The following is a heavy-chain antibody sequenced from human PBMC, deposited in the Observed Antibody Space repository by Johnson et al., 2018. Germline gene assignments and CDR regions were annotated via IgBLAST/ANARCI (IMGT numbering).Heavy chain of an antibody. CDR3: AKEKDRIIDS. CDR1: GFAFNEYT. CDR2: VTWDGGST. D-gene: IGHD2/OR15-2a*01. V-gene: IGHV3-43*01. Sequence: VQLVQSGGAVVQPGGSLRLSCAASGFAFNEYTMHWFRQFPGQGLEWVSLVTWDGGSTFYADSVKGRFTISRNNRKNSLYLQISSLGTEDTAFYYCAKEKDRIIDSWGQGTQVTVSS. J-gene: IGHJ4*02.